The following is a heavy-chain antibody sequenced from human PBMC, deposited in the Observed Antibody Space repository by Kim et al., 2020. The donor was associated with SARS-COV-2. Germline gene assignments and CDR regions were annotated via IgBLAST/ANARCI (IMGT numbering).Heavy chain of an antibody. CDR2: ISSSSSYI. CDR3: ARSSSGYYGFDY. Sequence: GGSLRLSCAAFGFTFSSYSMNWVRQAPGKGLEWVSSISSSSSYIYYADSVKGRFTISRDNAKNSLYLQMNSLRAEDTAVYYCARSSSGYYGFDYWGQGTLVTVSS. CDR1: GFTFSSYS. J-gene: IGHJ4*02. D-gene: IGHD3-22*01. V-gene: IGHV3-21*01.